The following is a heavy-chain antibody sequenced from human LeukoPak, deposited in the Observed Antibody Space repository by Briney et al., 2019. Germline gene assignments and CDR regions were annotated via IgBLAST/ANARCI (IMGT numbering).Heavy chain of an antibody. J-gene: IGHJ4*02. CDR2: IIPIFGTA. V-gene: IGHV1-69*13. CDR1: GYTFSSYA. D-gene: IGHD6-13*01. Sequence: SVKVSCKASGYTFSSYAISWVRQAPGQGLEWMGGIIPIFGTANYAQKFQGRVTITADESTSTAYMELSSLRSEDTAVYYCARDPIAAAGFFDYWGQGTLVTVSS. CDR3: ARDPIAAAGFFDY.